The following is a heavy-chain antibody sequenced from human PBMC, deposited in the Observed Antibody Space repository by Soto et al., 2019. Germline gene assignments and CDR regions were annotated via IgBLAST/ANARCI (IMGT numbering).Heavy chain of an antibody. CDR2: IIPIFGTA. J-gene: IGHJ1*01. Sequence: ASVKFSCKASGGTFSSYAISWVRQAPGQGLEWMGGIIPIFGTANYAQKFQGRVTITADESTSTAYMELSSLRSEDTAVYYCARDTVQGYYDSSGYYPNGVQHWGQGTLVTVSS. V-gene: IGHV1-69*13. CDR3: ARDTVQGYYDSSGYYPNGVQH. D-gene: IGHD3-22*01. CDR1: GGTFSSYA.